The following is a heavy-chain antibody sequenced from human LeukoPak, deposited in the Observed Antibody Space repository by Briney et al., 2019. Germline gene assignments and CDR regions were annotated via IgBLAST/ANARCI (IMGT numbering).Heavy chain of an antibody. Sequence: GGSLRLSCAASGFTFSSYSMNWVRQAPGKGLEWVSSISSSSSYIYYADSVKGRFTISRDNAKNSLYLQMNSLRAEDTAVYYCARGIAAAGTSWFDPWGQGTLVAVSS. CDR2: ISSSSSYI. D-gene: IGHD6-13*01. CDR1: GFTFSSYS. V-gene: IGHV3-21*01. J-gene: IGHJ5*02. CDR3: ARGIAAAGTSWFDP.